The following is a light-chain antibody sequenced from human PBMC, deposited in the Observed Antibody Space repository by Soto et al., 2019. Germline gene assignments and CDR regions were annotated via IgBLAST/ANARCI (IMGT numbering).Light chain of an antibody. Sequence: QSVLTQPASVSGSPGQSITISCTGTITDVGSYNLVSWYQQHPGRAPKLMIYEVSRRPSGVSNRFSGSKSGNTASLTISGLQPEDEADYYCSSYTTSNTRQIVFGTGTKVTVL. CDR1: ITDVGSYNL. J-gene: IGLJ1*01. CDR2: EVS. V-gene: IGLV2-14*02. CDR3: SSYTTSNTRQIV.